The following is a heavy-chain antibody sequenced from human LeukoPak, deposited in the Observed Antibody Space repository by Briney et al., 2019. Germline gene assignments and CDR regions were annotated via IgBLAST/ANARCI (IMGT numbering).Heavy chain of an antibody. D-gene: IGHD3-3*01. CDR2: IYYSGST. CDR3: ARQEWPQPSSFDY. CDR1: GGSISSRSYY. J-gene: IGHJ4*02. V-gene: IGHV4-39*01. Sequence: ETLSLTCTVSGGSISSRSYYWGWIRQPPGKGLEWIGSIYYSGSTYHNASLKSRVTISVDTSKNQFSLNLSSVTAADTAMYFCARQEWPQPSSFDYWGQGTLVTVSS.